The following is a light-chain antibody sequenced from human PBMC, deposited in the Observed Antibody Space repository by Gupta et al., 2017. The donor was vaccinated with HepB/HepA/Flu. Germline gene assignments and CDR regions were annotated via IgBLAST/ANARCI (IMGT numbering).Light chain of an antibody. J-gene: IGKJ4*01. CDR2: DAS. V-gene: IGKV3-11*01. CDR3: QQRSNWPPLT. CDR1: QSVSNY. Sequence: EIVLTQSPATLPLSPGERATLSCRASQSVSNYLAWYQQKPGQAPRLLIYDASDRATGIPARFSGRGSGTDFTLTISSLEPEDSAVYYCQQRSNWPPLTFGGGTKLEIK.